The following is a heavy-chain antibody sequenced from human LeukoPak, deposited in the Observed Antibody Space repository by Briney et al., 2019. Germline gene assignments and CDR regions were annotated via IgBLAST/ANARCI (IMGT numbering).Heavy chain of an antibody. CDR1: GFTFSSYG. CDR2: ISYDGSNK. J-gene: IGHJ6*02. V-gene: IGHV3-30*18. Sequence: GGSLRLSCAASGFTFSSYGMDWVRQAPGKGLEWVAVISYDGSNKYYADSVKGRFTISRDNSKNTLYLQMNSLRAEDTAVYYCAKEGYYYDSSGYNYYYGMDVWGQGTTVTVSS. D-gene: IGHD3-22*01. CDR3: AKEGYYYDSSGYNYYYGMDV.